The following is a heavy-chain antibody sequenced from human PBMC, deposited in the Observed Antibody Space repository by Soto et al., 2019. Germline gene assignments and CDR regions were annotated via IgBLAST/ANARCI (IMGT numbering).Heavy chain of an antibody. D-gene: IGHD1-26*01. CDR1: GGTFSSYA. CDR2: ISGGGDKT. J-gene: IGHJ4*02. Sequence: EVQLLESGGGWVQPGGSLRRSCEASGGTFSSYAMSWVRQGPGKGLEWVSAISGGGDKTFYTDYVKGRFTISRDNSKNTLYLQINSLRAEDTDVYYCARSPSHYNYFDDWGQGTLVTVSS. CDR3: ARSPSHYNYFDD. V-gene: IGHV3-23*01.